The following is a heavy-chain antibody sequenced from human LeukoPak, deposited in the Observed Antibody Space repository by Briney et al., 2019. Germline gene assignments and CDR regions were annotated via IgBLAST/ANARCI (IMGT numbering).Heavy chain of an antibody. V-gene: IGHV1-2*02. CDR2: INPNSGGT. J-gene: IGHJ3*02. CDR3: ARPQREIRYFDWSDAFDI. Sequence: ASVKVSCKASGYTFIGYYMHWVRQAPGQGLEWMGWINPNSGGTNYAQEFQGRVTMTRDKSISTAYMELNRLRSDDTAVYYCARPQREIRYFDWSDAFDIWGQGTMVTVSS. CDR1: GYTFIGYY. D-gene: IGHD3-9*01.